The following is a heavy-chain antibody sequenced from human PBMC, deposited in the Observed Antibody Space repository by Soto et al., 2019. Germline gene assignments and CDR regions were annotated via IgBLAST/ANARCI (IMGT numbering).Heavy chain of an antibody. CDR3: ATSMTNDFWSGYYKPRGYYYGMDV. J-gene: IGHJ6*02. CDR2: IYPGDSDT. V-gene: IGHV5-51*01. Sequence: VESLKISCKGSGYTFTDYWIGWVRQLPVKVLEWMGIIYPGDSDTRYSPSFQGHVTITVDKSTSTAYLQWNTLKASDTAVYYCATSMTNDFWSGYYKPRGYYYGMDVWGQGTTVTVSS. D-gene: IGHD3-3*01. CDR1: GYTFTDYW.